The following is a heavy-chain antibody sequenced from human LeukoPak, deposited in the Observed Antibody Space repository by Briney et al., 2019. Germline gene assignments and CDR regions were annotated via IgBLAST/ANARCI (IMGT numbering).Heavy chain of an antibody. J-gene: IGHJ5*02. D-gene: IGHD2-2*01. CDR2: IYHSGST. V-gene: IGHV4-38-2*01. CDR1: GYSVSSGYY. Sequence: PSETLSLTCAVSGYSVSSGYYWGWIRQPPGKGLEWTGSIYHSGSTYYNPSLKSRVTISLDTSKNQFSLNLRSVTAADTAVYYCARVYCNSISCHFSNWFDPWGQGTLVTVSS. CDR3: ARVYCNSISCHFSNWFDP.